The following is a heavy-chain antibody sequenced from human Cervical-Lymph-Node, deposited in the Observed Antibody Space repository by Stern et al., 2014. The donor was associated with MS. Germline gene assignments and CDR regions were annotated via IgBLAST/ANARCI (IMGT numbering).Heavy chain of an antibody. J-gene: IGHJ4*02. CDR3: ARDRNGEGVMAY. CDR2: TIPMFAST. Sequence: VQLVESGPEVKKPGSSVKVSCKASGGSLKTYAITWVRQAPGQGPEWMGGTIPMFASTNIARRFQGRVTITADESANTAYMEMRSLRAEDTAVYYCARDRNGEGVMAYWGQGTLVTVSS. V-gene: IGHV1-69*01. CDR1: GGSLKTYA. D-gene: IGHD3-16*01.